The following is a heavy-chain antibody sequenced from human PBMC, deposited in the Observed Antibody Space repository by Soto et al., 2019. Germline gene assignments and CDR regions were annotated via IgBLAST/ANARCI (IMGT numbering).Heavy chain of an antibody. J-gene: IGHJ6*03. D-gene: IGHD4-17*01. CDR3: ARDIPFMTTVITSYYYYMDV. V-gene: IGHV3-7*01. CDR2: IKQDGSEK. CDR1: GFTFGSYW. Sequence: EVQLVESGGGLVQPGGSLRLSCAASGFTFGSYWMSWVRQAPGKGLEWVANIKQDGSEKYYVDSVKGRFTISRDNAKNSLDLQKNSLRAEDTAVYYCARDIPFMTTVITSYYYYMDVWGKGTTVTVSS.